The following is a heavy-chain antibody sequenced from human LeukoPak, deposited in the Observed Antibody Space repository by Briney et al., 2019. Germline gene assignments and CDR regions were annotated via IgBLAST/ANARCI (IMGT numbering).Heavy chain of an antibody. J-gene: IGHJ4*02. CDR3: ARSKLLWFGDKVFYYFDY. CDR1: GYTFTSYD. Sequence: ASVKVSCEASGYTFTSYDINWVRQATGQGLEWMGWMNPNSGNTGYAQKFQGRVTITRNTSISTAYMELSSLRSEDTAVYYCARSKLLWFGDKVFYYFDYWGQGTLVTVSS. D-gene: IGHD3-10*01. CDR2: MNPNSGNT. V-gene: IGHV1-8*03.